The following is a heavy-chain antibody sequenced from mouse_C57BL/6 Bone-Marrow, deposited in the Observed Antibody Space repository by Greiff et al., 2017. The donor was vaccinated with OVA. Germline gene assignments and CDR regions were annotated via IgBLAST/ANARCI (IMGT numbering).Heavy chain of an antibody. CDR2: IYPRSGNT. CDR1: GYTFTSYG. J-gene: IGHJ4*01. V-gene: IGHV1-81*01. Sequence: VKLMESGAELARPGASVKLSCKASGYTFTSYGISWVKQRTGQGLEWIGEIYPRSGNTYYNEKFKGKATLTADKSSSTAYMELRSLTSEDSAVXFCAGGFYYAMDYWGQGTSVTVSS. CDR3: AGGFYYAMDY.